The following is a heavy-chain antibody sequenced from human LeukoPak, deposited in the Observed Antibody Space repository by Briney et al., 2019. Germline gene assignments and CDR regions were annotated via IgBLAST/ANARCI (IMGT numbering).Heavy chain of an antibody. V-gene: IGHV5-51*01. J-gene: IGHJ6*02. CDR3: ARLHYDFWSGYYYYYYGMDV. Sequence: GESLKISCKGSGYSFTSYWIGWVRQMPGKGLEWMGIIYPGDSDTRYSPSFQGQVTISADKSISTACLQWSSLKASDTAMYYCARLHYDFWSGYYYYYYGMDVWGQGTTVTVSS. CDR1: GYSFTSYW. CDR2: IYPGDSDT. D-gene: IGHD3-3*01.